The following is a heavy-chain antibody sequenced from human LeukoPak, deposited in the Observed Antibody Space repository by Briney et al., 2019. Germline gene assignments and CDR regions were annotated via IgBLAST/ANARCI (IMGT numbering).Heavy chain of an antibody. Sequence: SETLSLTCAVYGGSFSGYYWSWIRQPPGKGLEWIGEINHSGSTNYNPSLKSRVTISVDTSKNQFSLKLSSVTAADTAVYYCARGRSSGPGRYWGQGTLVTVSS. D-gene: IGHD6-6*01. J-gene: IGHJ4*02. CDR2: INHSGST. CDR3: ARGRSSGPGRY. CDR1: GGSFSGYY. V-gene: IGHV4-34*01.